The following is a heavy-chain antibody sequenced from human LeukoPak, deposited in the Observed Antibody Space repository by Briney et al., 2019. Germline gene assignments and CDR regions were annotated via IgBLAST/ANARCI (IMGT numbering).Heavy chain of an antibody. D-gene: IGHD3-22*01. V-gene: IGHV1-69*06. CDR1: GGTFSSYA. CDR2: IIPIFGTA. Sequence: GASVKVSCKASGGTFSSYAISWVRQAPGQGLEWMGGIIPIFGTANYAQKFQGRVTITADKSTSTAYMELSSLRSEDTAVYYCARAHYYDSSGYYLDYWGQGTLVTVSS. J-gene: IGHJ4*02. CDR3: ARAHYYDSSGYYLDY.